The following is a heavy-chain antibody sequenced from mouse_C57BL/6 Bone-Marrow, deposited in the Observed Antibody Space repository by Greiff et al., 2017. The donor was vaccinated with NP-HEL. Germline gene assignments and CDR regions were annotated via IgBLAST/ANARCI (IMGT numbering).Heavy chain of an antibody. D-gene: IGHD2-10*01. J-gene: IGHJ4*01. Sequence: EVNLVESGGGLVKPGGSLKLSCAASGFTFSDYGMHWVRQAPEKGLEWVAYISSGSSTIYYADTVKGRFTISRDNAKNTLFLQMTSLRSEDTAMYYCARRTKSFYGAMDYWGQGTSVTVSS. V-gene: IGHV5-17*01. CDR3: ARRTKSFYGAMDY. CDR1: GFTFSDYG. CDR2: ISSGSSTI.